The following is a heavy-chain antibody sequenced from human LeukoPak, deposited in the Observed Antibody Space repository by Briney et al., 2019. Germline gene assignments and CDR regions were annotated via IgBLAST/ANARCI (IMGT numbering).Heavy chain of an antibody. V-gene: IGHV4-34*01. D-gene: IGHD3-3*01. CDR2: INHSGST. CDR3: ARRLRFLEWLLTYFDY. CDR1: GGSFSGYY. J-gene: IGHJ4*02. Sequence: SETLSLTCAVYGGSFSGYYWSWIRQPPGKGLEWIGEINHSGSTNYNPSLKSRVTISVDTSKNQFSLKLSSVPAADTAVYYCARRLRFLEWLLTYFDYWGQGTLVTVS.